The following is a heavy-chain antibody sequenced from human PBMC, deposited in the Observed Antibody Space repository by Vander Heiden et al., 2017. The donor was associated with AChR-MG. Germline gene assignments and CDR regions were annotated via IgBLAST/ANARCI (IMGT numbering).Heavy chain of an antibody. CDR1: GFTLSSYA. CDR3: AKEFRQWLAPFDH. J-gene: IGHJ4*02. Sequence: EVQLLESGGGLVQPGGSLRLSCAASGFTLSSYAMGWVRQAPGKGREWVSAMSGSGGSTYYAGSVKGRFTISRDNSKNMLYLQMNSLRAEDTAVYYCAKEFRQWLAPFDHWGQGTLVTVSS. CDR2: MSGSGGST. D-gene: IGHD6-19*01. V-gene: IGHV3-23*01.